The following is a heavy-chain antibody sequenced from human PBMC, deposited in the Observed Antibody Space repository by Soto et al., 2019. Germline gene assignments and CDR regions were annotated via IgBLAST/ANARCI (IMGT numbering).Heavy chain of an antibody. V-gene: IGHV3-23*01. CDR2: ISGSGDST. D-gene: IGHD3-9*01. CDR3: AKPRGFYYDILTGPIDAFDI. Sequence: GGSLRLSCAASGFTFSSYAMSWVRQAPGKGLEWVSAISGSGDSTYYADSVRGRFTISRDNSKNTLYLQMNSLRAEDTAVYYCAKPRGFYYDILTGPIDAFDIWGQGTMVTVSS. J-gene: IGHJ3*02. CDR1: GFTFSSYA.